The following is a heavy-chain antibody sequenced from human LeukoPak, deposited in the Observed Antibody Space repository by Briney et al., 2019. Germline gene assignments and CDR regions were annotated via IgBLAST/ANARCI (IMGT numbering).Heavy chain of an antibody. J-gene: IGHJ4*02. CDR2: IIAYNGNT. V-gene: IGHV1-18*01. CDR1: RYTLTTYG. Sequence: ASVKVSCKASRYTLTTYGISWVRQAPGQGREWMGWIIAYNGNTNYEQKLQGRVTMTTDTSTSTAYMELRSLRSEDTAVYYCARSQGGGFGELLVDYWGQGTLVTVSS. D-gene: IGHD3-10*01. CDR3: ARSQGGGFGELLVDY.